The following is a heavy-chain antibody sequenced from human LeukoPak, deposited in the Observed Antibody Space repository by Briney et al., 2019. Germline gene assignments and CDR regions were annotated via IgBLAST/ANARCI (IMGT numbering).Heavy chain of an antibody. CDR3: ARGSVITFGGVIAFDY. D-gene: IGHD3-16*02. J-gene: IGHJ4*02. V-gene: IGHV3-7*01. CDR2: LKQDGSEK. CDR1: GFTFSSYW. Sequence: GGSLRLSCAASGFTFSSYWMSWVRPAPGKGLGWVANLKQDGSEKYYVDSVKGRFTISRDNAKNSRYLQMNSLRAEDTAVYYCARGSVITFGGVIAFDYWGQGTLVTVSS.